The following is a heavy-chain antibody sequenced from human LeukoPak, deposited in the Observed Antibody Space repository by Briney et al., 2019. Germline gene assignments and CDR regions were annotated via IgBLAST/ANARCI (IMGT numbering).Heavy chain of an antibody. V-gene: IGHV4-59*01. CDR3: AREGGFCSGGSCYSS. CDR2: IYYSGST. Sequence: PSETLSLTCAVSGGSISSYYWSWIRQPPGKGLEWIGYIYYSGSTNYNPSLKSRVTISVDTSKNQFSLKLSSVTAADTAVYYCAREGGFCSGGSCYSSWGQGTLVTVSS. D-gene: IGHD2-15*01. J-gene: IGHJ4*02. CDR1: GGSISSYY.